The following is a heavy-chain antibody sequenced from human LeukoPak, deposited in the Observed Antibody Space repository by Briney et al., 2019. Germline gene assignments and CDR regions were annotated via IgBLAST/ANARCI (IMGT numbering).Heavy chain of an antibody. CDR1: GFSFSNYG. V-gene: IGHV3-30*02. J-gene: IGHJ4*02. CDR2: TQFDGNKK. Sequence: PGGSLRLSCAASGFSFSNYGMHWVRQAPGKGLEWVAFTQFDGNKKYYADSVKGRFTISRDNSKNTLYLQMNSLRVEDTAVYYCARDIGYWGQGTLVTVSS. CDR3: ARDIGY.